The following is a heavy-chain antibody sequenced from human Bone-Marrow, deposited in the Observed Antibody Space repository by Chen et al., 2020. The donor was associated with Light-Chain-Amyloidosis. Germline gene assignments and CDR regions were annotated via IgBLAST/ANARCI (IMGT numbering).Heavy chain of an antibody. Sequence: QVQLVESGGGVVQPGRSLRVSCAASGFTFSSYAMDWVRQAPGKGLEWVAVISFHERNKYYADSVKGRFTISRDNSKNTLYLQMNSLRAEDTAVYYCAREGYCSSSSCPFDYWGQGTLVTVSS. CDR1: GFTFSSYA. V-gene: IGHV3-30*04. CDR2: ISFHERNK. CDR3: AREGYCSSSSCPFDY. D-gene: IGHD2-2*01. J-gene: IGHJ4*02.